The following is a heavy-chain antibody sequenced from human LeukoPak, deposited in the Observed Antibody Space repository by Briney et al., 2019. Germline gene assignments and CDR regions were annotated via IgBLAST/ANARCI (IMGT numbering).Heavy chain of an antibody. V-gene: IGHV4-4*07. J-gene: IGHJ4*02. Sequence: SETLSLTCTVSGGSISSYYWSWIRQPAGKGLEWIGRIYTSGSTNYNPSLKSRVTMSVDTSKNQFSLKLSSVTAADTAVYYCAREDGREVLQYFDYWGQGTLVTVSS. CDR2: IYTSGST. CDR1: GGSISSYY. D-gene: IGHD1-14*01. CDR3: AREDGREVLQYFDY.